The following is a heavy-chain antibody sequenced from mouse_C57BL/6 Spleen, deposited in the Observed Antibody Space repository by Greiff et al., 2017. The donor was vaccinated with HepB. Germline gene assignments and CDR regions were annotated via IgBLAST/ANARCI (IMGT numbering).Heavy chain of an antibody. CDR2: INPSTGGT. CDR1: GYSFTGYY. CDR3: ATYDYDAMDY. J-gene: IGHJ4*01. Sequence: VHVKQSGPELVKPGASVKISCKASGYSFTGYYMNWVKQSPEKSLEWIGEINPSTGGTTYNQKFKAKATLTVDKSSSTAYMQLKSLTSEDSAVYYCATYDYDAMDYWGQGTSVTVSS. V-gene: IGHV1-42*01.